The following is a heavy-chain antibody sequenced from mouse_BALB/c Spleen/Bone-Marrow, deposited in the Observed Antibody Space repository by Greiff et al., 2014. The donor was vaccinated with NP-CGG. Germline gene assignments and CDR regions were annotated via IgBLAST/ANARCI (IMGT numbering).Heavy chain of an antibody. J-gene: IGHJ3*01. CDR3: ARSYGNYDAWFAH. CDR1: GYTFTDYN. D-gene: IGHD2-1*01. CDR2: IYPYNGGA. V-gene: IGHV1S29*02. Sequence: EVQLQQSGPELVKPGASVKISCKASGYTFTDYNMHWVKQSHGKSLEWIGYIYPYNGGAGYNQKFKSKATLTVDNSSSTVYMELRSLTSDDSAVYYCARSYGNYDAWFAHWGQGTLVTVSA.